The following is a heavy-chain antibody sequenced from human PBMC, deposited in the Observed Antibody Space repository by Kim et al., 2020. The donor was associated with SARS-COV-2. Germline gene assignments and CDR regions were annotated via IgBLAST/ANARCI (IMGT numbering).Heavy chain of an antibody. J-gene: IGHJ4*02. Sequence: GGSLRLSCAASGFTFSSYAMDWVRQAPGKGLEWVAVISYDGSNKYYADSVKGRFTISRDNSKNTLYLQMNSLRAEDTAVYYCARPYSGSYFGYFDYWGQGTLVTVSS. CDR1: GFTFSSYA. V-gene: IGHV3-30*04. CDR3: ARPYSGSYFGYFDY. CDR2: ISYDGSNK. D-gene: IGHD1-26*01.